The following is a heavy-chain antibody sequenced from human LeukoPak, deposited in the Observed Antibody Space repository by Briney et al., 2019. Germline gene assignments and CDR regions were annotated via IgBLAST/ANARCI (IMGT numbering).Heavy chain of an antibody. J-gene: IGHJ4*02. CDR1: GGSISSYY. CDR3: ARMREGYCSGGSCYYFDY. V-gene: IGHV4-59*08. D-gene: IGHD2-15*01. Sequence: SETLSLTCTVSGGSISSYYWSWIRQPPGKGLEWSGDIYYSGSTNYNPSLQSRVTISVDTSKNQFSLKLSSVSAADTAVYYCARMREGYCSGGSCYYFDYWGQGTLVTVSS. CDR2: IYYSGST.